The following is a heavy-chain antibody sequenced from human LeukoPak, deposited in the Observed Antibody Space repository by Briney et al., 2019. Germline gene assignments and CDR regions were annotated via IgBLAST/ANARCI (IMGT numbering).Heavy chain of an antibody. J-gene: IGHJ3*02. CDR2: IYHSGST. CDR3: ARGGPTDAFGI. CDR1: GGSISSGGYS. Sequence: SQTLSLTCAVSGGSISSGGYSWSWIRQPPGKGLEWIGYIYHSGSTYYNPSLKSRVTISVDRSKNQFSLKLSSATAADTAVYYCARGGPTDAFGIWGQGTMVTVSS. V-gene: IGHV4-30-2*01.